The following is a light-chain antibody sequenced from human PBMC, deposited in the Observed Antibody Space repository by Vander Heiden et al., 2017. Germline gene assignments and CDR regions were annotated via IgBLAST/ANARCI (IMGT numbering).Light chain of an antibody. CDR2: RDA. V-gene: IGLV3-1*01. CDR3: QTWDTSTAV. J-gene: IGLJ3*02. CDR1: KLDDTY. Sequence: SSELLQPPSVSVSPGQTASITFSGDKLDDTYAFWYQQKSGQSPGVVIFRDAERPSGIPERCSGSNSGNTATLTISGAQEMEEAEYYCQTWDTSTAVFGGGTKLTVL.